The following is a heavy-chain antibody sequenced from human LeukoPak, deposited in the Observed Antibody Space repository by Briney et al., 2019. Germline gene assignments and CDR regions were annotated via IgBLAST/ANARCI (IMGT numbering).Heavy chain of an antibody. CDR2: MNPNSGNT. CDR3: ARRWIAVAFDWFDP. Sequence: ASVKVSCKASGYTFTSYDINWVRQATGQGLEWMGWMNPNSGNTGYAQKFQGGVTMTRNTSISTAYMELSSLRSEDTAVYYCARRWIAVAFDWFDPWGQGTLVTVSS. V-gene: IGHV1-8*01. J-gene: IGHJ5*02. CDR1: GYTFTSYD. D-gene: IGHD6-19*01.